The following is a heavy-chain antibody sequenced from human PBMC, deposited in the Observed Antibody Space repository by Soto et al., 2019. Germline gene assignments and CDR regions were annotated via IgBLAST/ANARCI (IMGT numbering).Heavy chain of an antibody. J-gene: IGHJ5*02. V-gene: IGHV4-59*08. CDR2: IYYSGST. CDR1: GGSISSYY. CDR3: ASQGTFPDWFDP. Sequence: SSETLSLTCTVSGGSISSYYWSWIRQPPGKGLEWIGYIYYSGSTNYNPSLKSRVTISVDTSKNQFSLKLSSVTAADTAVYYCASQGTFPDWFDPWGQGTLVTVSS. D-gene: IGHD3-16*01.